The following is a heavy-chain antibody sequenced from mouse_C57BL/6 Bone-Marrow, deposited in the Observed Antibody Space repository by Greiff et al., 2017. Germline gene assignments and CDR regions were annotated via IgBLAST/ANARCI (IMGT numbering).Heavy chain of an antibody. Sequence: VQLQQPGAELVKPGASVKMSCKASGSTFTSYWITWVKQRPGQGLEWIGDIYPGSGSTNYNEKFKSKATLTVDTSSSTAYMQLSSLTSEDSAVYYCARPYGTLYYYAMDYWGQGTSVTVSS. J-gene: IGHJ4*01. CDR2: IYPGSGST. V-gene: IGHV1-55*01. D-gene: IGHD1-1*01. CDR3: ARPYGTLYYYAMDY. CDR1: GSTFTSYW.